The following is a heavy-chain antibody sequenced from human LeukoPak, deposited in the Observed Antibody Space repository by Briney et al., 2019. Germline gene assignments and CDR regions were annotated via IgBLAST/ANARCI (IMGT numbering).Heavy chain of an antibody. J-gene: IGHJ2*01. CDR2: IYIGGST. Sequence: KPSETLSLTCTVSGGSISSYYWSWIRQPAGKGLEWIGRIYIGGSTNYNPSLKSRVTMSVDTSKNQFSLKLNSVTAADTAVYYCARFGHLWSPARWYLDLWGRGTLVTVSS. D-gene: IGHD5-18*01. CDR1: GGSISSYY. CDR3: ARFGHLWSPARWYLDL. V-gene: IGHV4-4*07.